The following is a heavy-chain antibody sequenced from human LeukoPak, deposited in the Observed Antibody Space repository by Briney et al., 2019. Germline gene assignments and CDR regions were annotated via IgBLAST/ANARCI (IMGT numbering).Heavy chain of an antibody. CDR1: GFTFSSYE. D-gene: IGHD4-23*01. CDR3: AREGDFMTTVVTSAFDI. Sequence: GGSLRLSCAASGFTFSSYEMNWVRQAPGKGLEWVSYISSSGSAIYYADSVKGRFTISRDNAKNSLYLQMNSLRAEDTAVYYCAREGDFMTTVVTSAFDIWGQGTMVTVSS. J-gene: IGHJ3*02. V-gene: IGHV3-48*03. CDR2: ISSSGSAI.